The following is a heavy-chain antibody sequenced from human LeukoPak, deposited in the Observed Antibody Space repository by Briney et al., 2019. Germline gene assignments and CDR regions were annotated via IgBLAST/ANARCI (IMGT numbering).Heavy chain of an antibody. D-gene: IGHD3-10*01. CDR1: GGSISSSSYY. J-gene: IGHJ4*02. CDR3: ARGRRITMVRGVYGKFDY. Sequence: NPSETLSLTCTVSGGSISSSSYYWGWIRQSPGKGLEWIGSIYYSGSTYYNPSLKSRVTISVDTSKNQFSLKLTSVTAADTAVYYCARGRRITMVRGVYGKFDYWGQGTLVTVSS. CDR2: IYYSGST. V-gene: IGHV4-39*01.